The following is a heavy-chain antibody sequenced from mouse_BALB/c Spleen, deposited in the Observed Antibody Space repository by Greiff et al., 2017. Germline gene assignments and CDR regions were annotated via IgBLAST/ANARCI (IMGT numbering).Heavy chain of an antibody. J-gene: IGHJ1*01. V-gene: IGHV1S29*02. CDR2: IYPYNGGT. Sequence: DVKLQESGPELVKPGASVKISCKASGYTFTDYNMHWVKQSHGKSLEWIGYIYPYNGGTGYNQKFKSKATLTVDNSSSTAYMELRSLTSEDSAVYYCARNYGSSPYWYFDVWGAGTTVTVSS. CDR3: ARNYGSSPYWYFDV. CDR1: GYTFTDYN. D-gene: IGHD1-1*01.